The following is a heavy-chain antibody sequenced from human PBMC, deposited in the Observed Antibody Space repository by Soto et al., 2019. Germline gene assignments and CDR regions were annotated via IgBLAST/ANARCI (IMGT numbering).Heavy chain of an antibody. CDR2: IYYSGRT. D-gene: IGHD3-16*01. Sequence: QLQLHESGPGLVKPSETLSLTCTVTGGSISGDSYSWAWIRQPPGKGLEWIGNIYYSGRTFYNPSLRSRGTISVDTSKNQFSLRLSSVTAADTAVYYCARRGLGLDYWGRGTLVTVSS. V-gene: IGHV4-39*01. CDR1: GGSISGDSYS. CDR3: ARRGLGLDY. J-gene: IGHJ4*02.